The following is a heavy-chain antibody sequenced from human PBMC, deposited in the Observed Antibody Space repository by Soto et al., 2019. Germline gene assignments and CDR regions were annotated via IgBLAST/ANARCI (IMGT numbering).Heavy chain of an antibody. Sequence: GGSLRLSCAASGFTFSSYWMSWVRQAPGKGLEWVADIKQDGSEKHYVDSVKGRFTISRDNVENSLYLQMNSLRAEDTAVYYCARDNTSPGITGDYWGKGTLVTVSS. J-gene: IGHJ4*02. CDR2: IKQDGSEK. D-gene: IGHD6-13*01. CDR1: GFTFSSYW. V-gene: IGHV3-7*01. CDR3: ARDNTSPGITGDY.